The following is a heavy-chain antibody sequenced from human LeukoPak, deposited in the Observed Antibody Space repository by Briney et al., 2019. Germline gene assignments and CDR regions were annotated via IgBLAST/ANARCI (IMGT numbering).Heavy chain of an antibody. CDR2: IYYSGST. J-gene: IGHJ6*03. Sequence: SETLSLTCTVSGGSIRRSNYYWGWIRQPPGKGLEWVGGIYYSGSTYYNPSLKSRVTISVDTSKNEFSLKVRSVTAADTAVYYCARHSGSSTSGRYYYYYYMDVWGKGTTVTVSS. CDR1: GGSIRRSNYY. CDR3: ARHSGSSTSGRYYYYYYMDV. V-gene: IGHV4-39*01. D-gene: IGHD2-2*01.